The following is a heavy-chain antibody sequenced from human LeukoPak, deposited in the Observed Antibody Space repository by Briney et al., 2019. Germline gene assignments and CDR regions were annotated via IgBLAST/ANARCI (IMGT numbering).Heavy chain of an antibody. Sequence: GGSLRLSCAASGLTFSNYAMSWVRQAPGKGLEWVSIISGSGRHTYYADSVKGRFTISRDNSKNTLYLQMNSLRAEDTAVYYCARDLLGYSYDAYYFDFWGQGTLVTVSS. CDR2: ISGSGRHT. CDR3: ARDLLGYSYDAYYFDF. CDR1: GLTFSNYA. J-gene: IGHJ4*02. V-gene: IGHV3-23*01. D-gene: IGHD5-18*01.